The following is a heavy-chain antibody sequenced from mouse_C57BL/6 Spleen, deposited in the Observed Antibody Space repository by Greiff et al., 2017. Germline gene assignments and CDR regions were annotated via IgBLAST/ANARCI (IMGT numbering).Heavy chain of an antibody. D-gene: IGHD1-1*01. V-gene: IGHV14-1*01. CDR1: GFNIKDYY. CDR2: IDPEDGDT. J-gene: IGHJ4*01. CDR3: TTDCDGPRAIGY. Sequence: VQLQQSGAELVRPGASVKLSCTASGFNIKDYYMHWVKQRPEQGLEWIGRIDPEDGDTEYAPKFQGKATMTADTSSNTAYLQLSSLTSEDTAVYYCTTDCDGPRAIGYWGQGSSVTVAS.